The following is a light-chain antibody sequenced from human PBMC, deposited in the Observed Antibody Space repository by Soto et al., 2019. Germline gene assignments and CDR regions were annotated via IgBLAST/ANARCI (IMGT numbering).Light chain of an antibody. CDR1: QSVSSSY. CDR2: GAS. CDR3: QQYGSSPGWT. Sequence: EIVLTQSPGTLSLSPGERATLSCRASQSVSSSYLAWYQQKPGQAPRLLIYGASSRATGSPDRFSGSGSGTDFTLPISRLEPEDFAVYYCQQYGSSPGWTFGQGTKVEIK. V-gene: IGKV3-20*01. J-gene: IGKJ1*01.